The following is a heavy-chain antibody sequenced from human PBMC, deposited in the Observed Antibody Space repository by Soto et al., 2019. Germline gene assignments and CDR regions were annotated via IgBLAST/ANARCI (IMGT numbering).Heavy chain of an antibody. CDR2: ISSSSSYI. Sequence: PGGSLRLSCAASGFTFSSYSMNWVRQAPGKGLEWVSSISSSSSYIYYADSVKGRFTISRDNAKNSLYLQTNSLRAEDTAVYYCARDLVAVAGQNAFDIWGQGTMVTVSS. D-gene: IGHD6-19*01. CDR1: GFTFSSYS. V-gene: IGHV3-21*01. J-gene: IGHJ3*02. CDR3: ARDLVAVAGQNAFDI.